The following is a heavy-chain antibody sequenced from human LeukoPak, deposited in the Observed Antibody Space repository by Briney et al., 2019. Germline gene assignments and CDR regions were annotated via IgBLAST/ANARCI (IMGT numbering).Heavy chain of an antibody. V-gene: IGHV5-51*01. J-gene: IGHJ6*03. CDR1: GYRFTNYW. CDR2: ICPGDSDT. D-gene: IGHD2-8*01. CDR3: ARFVGYCTNGVCVDYYYMDV. Sequence: GESLKISCKGSGYRFTNYWIGWVRQMPGKGLEFMGIICPGDSDTRYSPSFQGQVTISADKSISTAYLQWSSLKASDTAMYYCARFVGYCTNGVCVDYYYMDVWGKGTTVTVSS.